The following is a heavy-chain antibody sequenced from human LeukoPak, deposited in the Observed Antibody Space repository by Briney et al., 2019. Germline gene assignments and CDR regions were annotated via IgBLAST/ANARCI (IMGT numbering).Heavy chain of an antibody. J-gene: IGHJ4*02. CDR1: GGSFSGYY. Sequence: ASETLSLTCAVYGGSFSGYYWSWIRQPPGKGLEWIGEINHSGSTNYNPSLKSRVTISVDTSKNQFSLKLSSVTAADTAVYYCARLTPIVVVPAAYYFDYWGQGTLVTVSS. D-gene: IGHD2-2*01. V-gene: IGHV4-34*01. CDR3: ARLTPIVVVPAAYYFDY. CDR2: INHSGST.